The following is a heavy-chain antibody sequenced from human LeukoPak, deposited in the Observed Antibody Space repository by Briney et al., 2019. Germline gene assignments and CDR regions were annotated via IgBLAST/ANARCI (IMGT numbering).Heavy chain of an antibody. D-gene: IGHD2-15*01. J-gene: IGHJ4*02. CDR2: ISTDGYTT. Sequence: GGSLRLSCAASGLAFSAYKMHWVRQAPRKGLVWVPRISTDGYTTDYADFVQGRFTASRDNTKNTWSLEMNSLRAEDTAVYYCVVGGSPGYWGQGTLVTVSS. CDR3: VVGGSPGY. V-gene: IGHV3-74*01. CDR1: GLAFSAYK.